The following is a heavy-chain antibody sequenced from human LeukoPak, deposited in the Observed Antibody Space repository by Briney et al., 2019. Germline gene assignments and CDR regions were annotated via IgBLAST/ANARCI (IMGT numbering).Heavy chain of an antibody. CDR2: INKDGDAT. CDR3: SKWAFFPGLDP. J-gene: IGHJ6*01. V-gene: IGHV3-43*02. D-gene: IGHD1-26*01. Sequence: PGGSLRLSCTASGFTFGAYAMHWVRQVPGKGLEWVSLINKDGDATYYADSVNGRFTISRDNSKNSLYLQMNSRRSEDSALYYWSKWAFFPGLDPWGRGSTVTVSS. CDR1: GFTFGAYA.